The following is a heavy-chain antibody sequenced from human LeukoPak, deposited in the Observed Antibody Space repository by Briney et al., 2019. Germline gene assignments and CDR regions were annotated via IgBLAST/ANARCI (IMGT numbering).Heavy chain of an antibody. CDR3: ARFRSAWFGDPFDY. CDR2: IYYSGST. CDR1: GGSISSYY. J-gene: IGHJ4*02. V-gene: IGHV4-59*12. Sequence: SETLSLTCTVSGGSISSYYWSWIRQPPGKGLEWIGYIYYSGSTNYNPSLKSRVTISVDASKNQFSLKLSSVTAADTAVYYCARFRSAWFGDPFDYRGQGTLVTVSS. D-gene: IGHD3-10*01.